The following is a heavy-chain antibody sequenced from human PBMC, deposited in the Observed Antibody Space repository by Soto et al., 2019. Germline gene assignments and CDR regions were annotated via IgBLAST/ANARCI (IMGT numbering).Heavy chain of an antibody. V-gene: IGHV4-39*01. CDR1: GGSIYRSGYY. CDR3: GKVLVGATGHTDSDS. J-gene: IGHJ4*02. D-gene: IGHD2-15*01. Sequence: GQASETLSLTCTVSGGSIYRSGYYWGWVRPPPGRGLEWIGNIDYNGVTYSNPSLKSRVTISRDTSKNQFSLKLTSVTAADTALYYCGKVLVGATGHTDSDSWGPGTLVTVS. CDR2: IDYNGVT.